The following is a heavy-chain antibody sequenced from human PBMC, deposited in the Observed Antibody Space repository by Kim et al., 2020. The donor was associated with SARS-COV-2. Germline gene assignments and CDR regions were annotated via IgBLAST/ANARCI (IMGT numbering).Heavy chain of an antibody. J-gene: IGHJ4*02. CDR2: IRSKANSYAT. Sequence: GGSLRLSCAASGFTFSGSAMHWVRQASGKGLEWVGRIRSKANSYATAYAASVKGRFTISRDDSKNTAYLQMNSLKTEDTAVYYCTRHGMVRGVIVARTDYWGQGTLVTVSS. CDR1: GFTFSGSA. V-gene: IGHV3-73*01. D-gene: IGHD3-10*01. CDR3: TRHGMVRGVIVARTDY.